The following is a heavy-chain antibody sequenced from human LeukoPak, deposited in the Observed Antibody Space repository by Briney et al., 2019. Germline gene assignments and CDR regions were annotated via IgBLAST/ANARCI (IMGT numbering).Heavy chain of an antibody. Sequence: SETLSLTCAVYGGSFSGYYWSWIRQPPGKGLEWIGEINHSGSTNYNPSLKSRVTISVDTSKNQFSLKLSSVTAADTAMYYCARSSSWPYYFDYWGQGTLVTVSS. V-gene: IGHV4-34*01. CDR1: GGSFSGYY. CDR3: ARSSSWPYYFDY. CDR2: INHSGST. J-gene: IGHJ4*02. D-gene: IGHD6-13*01.